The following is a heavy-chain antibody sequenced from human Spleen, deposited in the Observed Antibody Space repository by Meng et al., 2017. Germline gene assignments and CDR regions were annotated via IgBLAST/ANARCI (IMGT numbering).Heavy chain of an antibody. D-gene: IGHD3-10*01. Sequence: GGSLRLSCAASGFTFSSYWMHWVRQAPGKGLVWVSRINSDGSSTSYADSVKGRFTISRDNAKNTLYLQMNSLRAEDTAVYYCARGPPQARGFSYYYYYGMDVWGQGTTVTVSS. V-gene: IGHV3-74*01. CDR1: GFTFSSYW. CDR2: INSDGSST. J-gene: IGHJ6*02. CDR3: ARGPPQARGFSYYYYYGMDV.